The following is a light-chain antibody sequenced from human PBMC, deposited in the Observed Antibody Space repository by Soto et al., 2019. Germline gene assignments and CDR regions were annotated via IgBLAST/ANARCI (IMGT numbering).Light chain of an antibody. CDR1: QSFRGL. CDR3: QQTYTTPEIT. V-gene: IGKV3-11*01. J-gene: IGKJ5*01. CDR2: DAY. Sequence: EVGFTQSPVTLSLSPGEIATLSCMASQSFRGLLAWYQQKPGQAPRLLIYDAYNRATGIPPRFSGSGSGTDFTLTISSLQPEDFATYYCQQTYTTPEITFGQGTRLEIK.